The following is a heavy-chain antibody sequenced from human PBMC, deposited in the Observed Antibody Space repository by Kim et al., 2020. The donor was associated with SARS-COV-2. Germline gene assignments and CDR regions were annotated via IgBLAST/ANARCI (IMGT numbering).Heavy chain of an antibody. CDR1: GYSFTSYW. CDR2: IDPSDSYT. CDR3: ARTGYSSGWSYWYFDL. D-gene: IGHD6-19*01. J-gene: IGHJ2*01. Sequence: GESLKISCKGSGYSFTSYWISWVRQTPGKGLEWMGRIDPSDSYTNYSPSFQGHVTISADKSISTAYLQWSSLKASDTAMYYCARTGYSSGWSYWYFDLWGRGTLVTVSS. V-gene: IGHV5-10-1*01.